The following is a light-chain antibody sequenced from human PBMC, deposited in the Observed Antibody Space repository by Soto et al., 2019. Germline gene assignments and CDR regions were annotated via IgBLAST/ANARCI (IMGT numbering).Light chain of an antibody. CDR3: QQRNIWPPVT. Sequence: EIVMTQSPATLSVSPGERATLSCRASQSVSSNLAWYQQKHGQAPRLLIYGASTRATGIPARFSGSGSGTEFTLTISSLEPEDSAIYYCQQRNIWPPVTFGQGTRRRL. J-gene: IGKJ5*01. CDR2: GAS. V-gene: IGKV3-15*01. CDR1: QSVSSN.